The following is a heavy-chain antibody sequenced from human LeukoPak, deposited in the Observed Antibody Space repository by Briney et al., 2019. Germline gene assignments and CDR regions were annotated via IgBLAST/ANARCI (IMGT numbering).Heavy chain of an antibody. D-gene: IGHD3-22*01. J-gene: IGHJ4*02. CDR1: GGSISSYY. V-gene: IGHV4-59*01. CDR3: ATYSSGYYYVAY. Sequence: SETLSLTCTVSGGSISSYYWSWIQQPPGKGLEWIGYIYYSGSTNYNPSLKSRVTISVDTSKNQFSLKLSSVTAADTAVYYCATYSSGYYYVAYWGQGTLVTVSS. CDR2: IYYSGST.